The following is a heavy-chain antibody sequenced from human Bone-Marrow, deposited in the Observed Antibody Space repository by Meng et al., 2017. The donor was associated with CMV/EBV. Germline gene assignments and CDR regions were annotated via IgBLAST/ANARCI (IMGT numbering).Heavy chain of an antibody. CDR3: ARDYGSGSYGYYYGVDI. D-gene: IGHD3-10*01. CDR2: IGTAGDT. Sequence: GESLKISCAACGFTFSSYDMHWVRQATGKGLEWVPAIGTAGDTYYPGSVKGQFTISRDTAKNSLYLQMHSLRAEDTAVYYCARDYGSGSYGYYYGVDIWGQGTTVTVSS. J-gene: IGHJ6*02. V-gene: IGHV3-13*03. CDR1: GFTFSSYD.